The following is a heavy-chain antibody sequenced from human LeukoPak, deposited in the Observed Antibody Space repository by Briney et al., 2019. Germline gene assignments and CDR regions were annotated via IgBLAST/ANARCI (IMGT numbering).Heavy chain of an antibody. J-gene: IGHJ6*03. V-gene: IGHV4-61*02. CDR3: ARQGTTTDYYYYYMDV. Sequence: SETLSLTCTVSGGSISSGSYYWSRIRQPAGKGLEWIGRIYTSGSTNYNPSLKSRVTISVDTSKNQFSLKLSSVTAADTAVYYCARQGTTTDYYYYYMDVWGKGTTVTISS. CDR1: GGSISSGSYY. CDR2: IYTSGST. D-gene: IGHD4-11*01.